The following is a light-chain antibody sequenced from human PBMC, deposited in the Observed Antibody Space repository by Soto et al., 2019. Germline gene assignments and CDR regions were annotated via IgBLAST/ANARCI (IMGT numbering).Light chain of an antibody. CDR2: DND. CDR3: EAWDSSLSAGL. J-gene: IGLJ3*02. Sequence: QSVLTQPPSVSAAPGQKVTVSCSGSTSNIGNNYVSWYQHLPGTAPKLLIYDNDKRPSGIPDRFSASKSGTSATLGITGLQTGDEADYYCEAWDSSLSAGLFGGGTKVTVL. CDR1: TSNIGNNY. V-gene: IGLV1-51*01.